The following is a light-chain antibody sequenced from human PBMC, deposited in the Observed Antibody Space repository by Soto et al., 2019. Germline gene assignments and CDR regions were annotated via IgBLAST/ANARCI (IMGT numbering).Light chain of an antibody. CDR1: QSLLHSNGYNY. Sequence: DIVMTQSPLSLPVIPGEPASISCRSSQSLLHSNGYNYLDWYLQKPGQSPQLLIYLGSNRASGVPERFSGSGSGTDFTLKISRVEAEDVGVYYCMQALQTPVTFGPGTKVDIK. J-gene: IGKJ3*01. CDR3: MQALQTPVT. CDR2: LGS. V-gene: IGKV2-28*01.